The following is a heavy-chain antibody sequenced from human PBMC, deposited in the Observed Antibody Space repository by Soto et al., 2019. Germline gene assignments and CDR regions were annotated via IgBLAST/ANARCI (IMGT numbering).Heavy chain of an antibody. V-gene: IGHV3-11*01. D-gene: IGHD6-6*01. CDR1: GFTFSDYY. J-gene: IGHJ6*02. CDR2: ISSSGSTI. Sequence: GGSLRLSCAASGFTFSDYYMSWIRQAPGKGLEWVSYISSSGSTIYYADSVKGRFTISRDNAKNSLYLQMNSLRAEDTAVYYCAKVGQLVLTYYYGMDVWGQGTTVTVS. CDR3: AKVGQLVLTYYYGMDV.